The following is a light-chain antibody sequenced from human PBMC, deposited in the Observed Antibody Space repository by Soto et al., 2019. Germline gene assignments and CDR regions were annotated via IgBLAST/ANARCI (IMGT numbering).Light chain of an antibody. Sequence: QSALTQPASVSGSPGQSITISCTGTSSDVGGYSFVSWYQQHPGKAPQLMIYEVNNRPSGVSNRFSGSKSGNTASLTISGLQAEDEADYYCSSYTSSSALVVFGGGTKLTVL. CDR2: EVN. J-gene: IGLJ3*02. CDR1: SSDVGGYSF. V-gene: IGLV2-14*01. CDR3: SSYTSSSALVV.